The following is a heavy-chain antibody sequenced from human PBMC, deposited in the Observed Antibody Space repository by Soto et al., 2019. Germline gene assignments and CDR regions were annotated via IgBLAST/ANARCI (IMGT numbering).Heavy chain of an antibody. D-gene: IGHD3-10*01. V-gene: IGHV1-69*02. CDR2: IIPIAAIA. J-gene: IGHJ5*02. CDR3: ARGSTIVRGAPSWFDP. CDR1: GGTFSRYT. Sequence: SVKVSCKASGGTFSRYTINWVRQAPGQGLEWMGRIIPIAAIANYTQKFQGRVTITVNKSSTTAYMELSSLRSDDTAVYYCARGSTIVRGAPSWFDPWGQGTLVTVSS.